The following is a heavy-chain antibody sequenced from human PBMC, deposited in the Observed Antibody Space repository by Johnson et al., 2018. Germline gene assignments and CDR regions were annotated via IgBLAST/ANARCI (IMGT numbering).Heavy chain of an antibody. CDR3: AKDPLGSLRDAFDI. D-gene: IGHD4-17*01. J-gene: IGHJ3*02. CDR2: ISASAGST. Sequence: VQLVESGGGLVQPGGSLRLSCKGSGFTFSSFAMSWVRQAPGKGLEWVSGISASAGSTYYADSVKGRFTISRDNSKETLDLQMNSLRAEDTAVYYCAKDPLGSLRDAFDIWGQGTMVTVSS. V-gene: IGHV3-23*04. CDR1: GFTFSSFA.